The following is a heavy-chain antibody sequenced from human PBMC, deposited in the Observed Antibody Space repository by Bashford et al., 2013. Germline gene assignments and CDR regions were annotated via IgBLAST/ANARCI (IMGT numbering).Heavy chain of an antibody. V-gene: IGHV5-51*01. CDR3: ASGYCSSTSCPEIDAFDI. CDR2: IYPGDSDT. D-gene: IGHD2-2*01. J-gene: IGHJ3*02. Sequence: VRQMPGKGLEWMGIIYPGDSDTRYSPSFQGQVTISADKSISTAYLQWSSLKASDTAMYYCASGYCSSTSCPEIDAFDIWGQGTMVTVSS.